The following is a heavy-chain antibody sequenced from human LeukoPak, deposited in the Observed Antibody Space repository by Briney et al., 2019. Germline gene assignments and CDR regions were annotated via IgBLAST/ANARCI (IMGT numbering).Heavy chain of an antibody. CDR3: AKPQKWLRFLRGPGGYYFNY. V-gene: IGHV3-23*01. CDR2: ISTGGVNT. CDR1: GFTFNTYA. D-gene: IGHD5-12*01. J-gene: IGHJ4*02. Sequence: PGGSLRLSCAASGFTFNTYAMSWVRQAPGKGLEWVSAISTGGVNTYYADSVKGRFTISRDNSKNTLYLQMNSLRAEDTAVYYCAKPQKWLRFLRGPGGYYFNYWGQGTLVTVSS.